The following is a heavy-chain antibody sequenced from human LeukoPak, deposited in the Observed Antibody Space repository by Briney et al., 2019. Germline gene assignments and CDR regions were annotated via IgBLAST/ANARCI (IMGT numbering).Heavy chain of an antibody. CDR2: IIPIFGTA. D-gene: IGHD4-17*01. V-gene: IGHV1-69*06. CDR1: GGTFSSYA. J-gene: IGHJ3*02. CDR3: ARDRYGDYAALDAFDI. Sequence: GASVKVSCKASGGTFSSYAISWVRQAPGQGLEWMGGIIPIFGTANYAQKFQGRVTITADKSTSTAYMELSSLRSEDTAVYYCARDRYGDYAALDAFDIWGQGTMVTVSS.